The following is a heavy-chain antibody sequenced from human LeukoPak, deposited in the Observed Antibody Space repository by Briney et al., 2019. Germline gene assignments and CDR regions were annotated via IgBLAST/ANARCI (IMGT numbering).Heavy chain of an antibody. V-gene: IGHV3-23*01. D-gene: IGHD6-25*01. CDR2: ISGSGGST. CDR1: RFTFSSYA. CDR3: AKVNSGDGVDY. Sequence: RTGGSLRLSCAAPRFTFSSYAMSWVRQAPGKGLEWVSAISGSGGSTYYADSVKGRFTISRDNSKNTLYLQMSSLRAEDTAVYYCAKVNSGDGVDYWGQGTLVTVSS. J-gene: IGHJ4*02.